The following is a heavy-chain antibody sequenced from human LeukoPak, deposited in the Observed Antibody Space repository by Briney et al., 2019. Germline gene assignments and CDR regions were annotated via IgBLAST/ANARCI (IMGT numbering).Heavy chain of an antibody. CDR1: GFTFSDYY. D-gene: IGHD3-22*01. Sequence: GGSLRLSCAASGFTFSDYYMSWIRQAPGKGLEWVSYISSSGSTIYYADSVRGRFTISRDNAKNSLYLQMNSLRAEDTAVYYCARTDYYDSSGYLYYFDYWGQGTLVTVSS. J-gene: IGHJ4*02. CDR2: ISSSGSTI. CDR3: ARTDYYDSSGYLYYFDY. V-gene: IGHV3-11*01.